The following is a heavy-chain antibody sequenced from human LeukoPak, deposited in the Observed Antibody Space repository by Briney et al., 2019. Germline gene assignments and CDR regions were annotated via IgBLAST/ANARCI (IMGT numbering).Heavy chain of an antibody. Sequence: PSETLSLTCAVYGGSFSGYYWSWIRQPPGKGLEWIGEINHSGSTNYNPSLKSRVTISVDTSKNQFSLKLTSVTAADTAVYFCARGGYYGSGNDFRFDPWGQGTLVTVSS. D-gene: IGHD3-10*01. CDR1: GGSFSGYY. J-gene: IGHJ5*02. CDR3: ARGGYYGSGNDFRFDP. CDR2: INHSGST. V-gene: IGHV4-34*01.